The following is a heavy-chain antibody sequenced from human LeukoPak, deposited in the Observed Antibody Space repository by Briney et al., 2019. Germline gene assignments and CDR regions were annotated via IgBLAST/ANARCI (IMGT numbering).Heavy chain of an antibody. D-gene: IGHD5-18*01. CDR1: GYTFTGYY. CDR3: AREDTAMVDFDY. Sequence: ASVKVSCKASGYTFTGYYMHWVRQAPGQGLEWMGWINPNSGGTNYAQKFQGRVTMTRDTPISTAYMELSRLRSDDTAVYYCAREDTAMVDFDYWGQGTLVTVSS. CDR2: INPNSGGT. J-gene: IGHJ4*02. V-gene: IGHV1-2*02.